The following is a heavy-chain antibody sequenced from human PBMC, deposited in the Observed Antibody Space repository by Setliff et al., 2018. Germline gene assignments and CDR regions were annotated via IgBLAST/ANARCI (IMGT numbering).Heavy chain of an antibody. CDR2: IYYTGST. V-gene: IGHV4-39*07. J-gene: IGHJ4*02. CDR1: GGSISSSSHY. D-gene: IGHD1-1*01. CDR3: ARDMGQPYYFES. Sequence: KASETLSLTCTVSGGSISSSSHYWGWIRQPPGKGLEWIGSIYYTGSTYYNPSLKSRVTMSVDTSKGQFSLKLGSATAADTAVYYCARDMGQPYYFESWGLGTLVTVSS.